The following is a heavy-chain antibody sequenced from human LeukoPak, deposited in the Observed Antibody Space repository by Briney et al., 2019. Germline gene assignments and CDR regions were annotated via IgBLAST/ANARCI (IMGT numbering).Heavy chain of an antibody. CDR3: ARDYYDSSGAGSL. CDR2: IYSGGST. D-gene: IGHD3-22*01. J-gene: IGHJ4*02. CDR1: GFTVSSNY. Sequence: GGSLRLSCAASGFTVSSNYMSWVRQAPGKGLEWVSVIYSGGSTYYADSVKGRFTISRDNSKNTLYLQMNSLRAEDAAVYYCARDYYDSSGAGSLWGQGTLVTVSS. V-gene: IGHV3-66*02.